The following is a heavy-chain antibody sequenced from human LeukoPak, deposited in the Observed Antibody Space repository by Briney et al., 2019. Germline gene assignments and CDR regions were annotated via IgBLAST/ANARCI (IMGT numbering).Heavy chain of an antibody. J-gene: IGHJ4*02. CDR3: ARQGGVDFWSGYPSDY. CDR2: IYHSGST. Sequence: SETLSLTCTVSGGSISSGGYYWSWIRQPPGKGLEWIGYIYHSGSTYYNPSLKSRVTISIDRSKNQFSLKLSSVTAADTAVYYCARQGGVDFWSGYPSDYWGQGTLVTVSS. V-gene: IGHV4-30-2*01. CDR1: GGSISSGGYY. D-gene: IGHD3-3*01.